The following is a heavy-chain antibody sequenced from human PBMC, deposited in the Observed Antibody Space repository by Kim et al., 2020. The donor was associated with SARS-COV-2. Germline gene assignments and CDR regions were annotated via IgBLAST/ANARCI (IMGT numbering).Heavy chain of an antibody. CDR1: GGTFSSYA. CDR3: ARDSGYAPRSYYYYYGMDV. D-gene: IGHD5-12*01. Sequence: SVKVSCKASGGTFSSYAISWVRQAPGQGLEWMGGIIPIFGTANYAQKFQGRVTITADESTSTAYMELSSLRSEDTAVYYCARDSGYAPRSYYYYYGMDVWGQGTTVTVSS. J-gene: IGHJ6*02. V-gene: IGHV1-69*13. CDR2: IIPIFGTA.